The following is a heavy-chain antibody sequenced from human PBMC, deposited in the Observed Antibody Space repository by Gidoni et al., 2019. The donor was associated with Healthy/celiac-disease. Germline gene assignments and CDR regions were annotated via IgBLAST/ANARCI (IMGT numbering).Heavy chain of an antibody. CDR1: GRTFSRYA. V-gene: IGHV1-69*01. D-gene: IGHD2-2*01. CDR3: ATDIVVVPAEPLIDYYYYGMDV. Sequence: QVQLVQSGAEVTKPGSSVKVSCKAAGRTFSRYAISWVRHPPGKRLEWLGGIIPIFGTATYEQKFQGGVTITADESTSTAYMELSSLRAEDTAVYYCATDIVVVPAEPLIDYYYYGMDVWGQGTTVTVSS. CDR2: IIPIFGTA. J-gene: IGHJ6*02.